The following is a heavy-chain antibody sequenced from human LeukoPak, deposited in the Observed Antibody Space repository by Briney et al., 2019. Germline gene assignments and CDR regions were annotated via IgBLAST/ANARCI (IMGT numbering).Heavy chain of an antibody. CDR2: ISAYNGNT. Sequence: GASVKVSCKASGYTFTSYGISWVRQAPGQGLEWMGWISAYNGNTNYAQKLQGRVTMTTDTSTSTAYMELRSLRSDDTAVYYCARDLGSGWSNWYFDLWGRGTLVTVPS. CDR1: GYTFTSYG. CDR3: ARDLGSGWSNWYFDL. J-gene: IGHJ2*01. D-gene: IGHD6-19*01. V-gene: IGHV1-18*01.